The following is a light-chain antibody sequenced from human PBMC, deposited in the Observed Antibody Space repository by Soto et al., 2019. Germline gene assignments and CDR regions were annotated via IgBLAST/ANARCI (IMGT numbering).Light chain of an antibody. Sequence: DIQMTQSPSTLSGSLGDRVTITCRAGQTISSSLAWYQQKPGKAPKLLIYKASTLKSGVPSRFRGSGSGTEFTLTISSLPPDDFAPYYCQHYSGFPYTFGQGTRLEI. CDR1: QTISSS. CDR3: QHYSGFPYT. CDR2: KAS. V-gene: IGKV1-5*03. J-gene: IGKJ5*01.